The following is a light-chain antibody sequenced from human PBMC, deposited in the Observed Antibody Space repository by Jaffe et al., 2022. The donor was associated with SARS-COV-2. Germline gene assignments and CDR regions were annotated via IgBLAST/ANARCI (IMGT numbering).Light chain of an antibody. Sequence: EIVLTQSPGTLSLSPGDRATLSCRASQSLSSRHLAWYQQKPGQAPRLLIYGTSSRATDTPDRFSGSGSGTDFTLTISRLEPEDFAIYYCQQYSSSKTFGQGTKLEIK. CDR2: GTS. V-gene: IGKV3-20*01. CDR3: QQYSSSKT. CDR1: QSLSSRH. J-gene: IGKJ2*01.